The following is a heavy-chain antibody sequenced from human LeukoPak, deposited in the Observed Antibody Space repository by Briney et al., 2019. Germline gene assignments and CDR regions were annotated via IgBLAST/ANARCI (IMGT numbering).Heavy chain of an antibody. CDR3: ARDSGEPKAVPFDY. D-gene: IGHD1-14*01. J-gene: IGHJ4*02. CDR1: GGSISSGSYY. Sequence: SQNLSLTCTVSGGSISSGSYYWSWIRQPAGKGLEWIGRIYTSGSTNYNPSLKSRVTISVDTSKNQFSLKLSSVTAADTAVYYCARDSGEPKAVPFDYWGQGTLVTVSS. V-gene: IGHV4-61*02. CDR2: IYTSGST.